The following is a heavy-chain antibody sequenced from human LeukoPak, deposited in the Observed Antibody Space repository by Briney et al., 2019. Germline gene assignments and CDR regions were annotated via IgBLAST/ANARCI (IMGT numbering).Heavy chain of an antibody. CDR3: ASRGRGYSLGY. J-gene: IGHJ4*02. Sequence: ASVKVSCKASGGTFSSYAISWVRQAPGQGLEWMGGIIPIFGTANYAQKFQGRVTITADESTSTAYMELSRLRSEDTAVSYCASRGRGYSLGYWGQGTLVTVSS. CDR1: GGTFSSYA. CDR2: IIPIFGTA. D-gene: IGHD5-18*01. V-gene: IGHV1-69*13.